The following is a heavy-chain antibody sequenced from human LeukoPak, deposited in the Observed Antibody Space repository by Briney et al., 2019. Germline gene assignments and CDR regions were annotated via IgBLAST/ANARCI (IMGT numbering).Heavy chain of an antibody. Sequence: PGGPLRLSCAASGFTLSSYSMNWVRQAPGKGLEWVSYISIDSTTIYYAASAKGRFTISRDNVKNSLYLQMNSLTAEDTAMYYCARDVGYRSWFDPWGQGTLVTVSS. J-gene: IGHJ5*02. V-gene: IGHV3-48*01. CDR1: GFTLSSYS. CDR2: ISIDSTTI. D-gene: IGHD5-18*01. CDR3: ARDVGYRSWFDP.